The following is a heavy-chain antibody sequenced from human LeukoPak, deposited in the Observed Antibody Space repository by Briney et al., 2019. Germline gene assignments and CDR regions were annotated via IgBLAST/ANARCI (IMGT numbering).Heavy chain of an antibody. CDR3: ARQRVVVDSSGYPERDAFDI. J-gene: IGHJ3*02. D-gene: IGHD3-22*01. CDR1: GFTFSIYA. Sequence: GSLRLSCAASGFTFSIYAMSWVRQAPGKGLEWVSTVSGSGHSTFYADSVKGRFTISRDNSKNTLYLQMSSLKASDTAMYYCARQRVVVDSSGYPERDAFDIWGQGTMVTVSS. V-gene: IGHV3-23*01. CDR2: VSGSGHST.